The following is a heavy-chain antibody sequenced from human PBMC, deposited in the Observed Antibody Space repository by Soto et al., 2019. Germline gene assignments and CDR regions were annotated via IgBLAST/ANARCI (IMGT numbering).Heavy chain of an antibody. CDR2: IIPIFGTA. J-gene: IGHJ6*02. CDR1: GGTFSSYA. D-gene: IGHD6-13*01. CDR3: ARDVPVGAAADPGAYYGMDV. V-gene: IGHV1-69*01. Sequence: QVQLVQSGAEVKKPGSSVKVSCKASGGTFSSYAISWVRQAPGQGLEWMGGIIPIFGTANYAQKFQGRVTITADESTSTAYMELSSLRSEDTAVYYCARDVPVGAAADPGAYYGMDVWGQGATVTGSS.